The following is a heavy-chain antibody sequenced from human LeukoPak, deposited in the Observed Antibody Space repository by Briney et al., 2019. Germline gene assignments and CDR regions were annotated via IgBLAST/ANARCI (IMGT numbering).Heavy chain of an antibody. J-gene: IGHJ3*02. CDR3: ARYVDSPYYDILTGYYKGNDAFDI. CDR2: IYYSGST. V-gene: IGHV4-59*01. CDR1: GGSISSYY. D-gene: IGHD3-9*01. Sequence: SETLSLTCTVSGGSISSYYWSWIRQPPGKGLEWIGYIYYSGSTNYNPSLKSRVTISVGTSKNQFSLKLSSVTAADTAVYYCARYVDSPYYDILTGYYKGNDAFDIWGQGTMVTVSS.